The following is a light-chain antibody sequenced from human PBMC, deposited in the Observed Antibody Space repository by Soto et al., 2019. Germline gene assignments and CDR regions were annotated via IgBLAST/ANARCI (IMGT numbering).Light chain of an antibody. CDR1: SADVGGYNL. CDR3: CSYTSSYTLV. Sequence: QSALTQPASVSGSPGQSITISCTGTSADVGGYNLVSWYQQHPGKAPKLMIFEVTERPSGVSNRFSGSKSANTASLTISGLQAEDEADYYCCSYTSSYTLVFGGGTKLTVL. J-gene: IGLJ3*02. V-gene: IGLV2-23*02. CDR2: EVT.